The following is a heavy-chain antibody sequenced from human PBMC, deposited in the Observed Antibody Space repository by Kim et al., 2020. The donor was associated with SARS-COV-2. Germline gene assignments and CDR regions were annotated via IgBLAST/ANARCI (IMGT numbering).Heavy chain of an antibody. V-gene: IGHV3-33*06. CDR1: GFTFSSYA. J-gene: IGHJ4*02. Sequence: GGSLRLSCAASGFTFSSYAMHWVRQAPGKGLEWVAVIWYDGSNKYYADSVKGRFTISRDNSKNTLYLQMNSLRAEDTAVYYCAKEGRAAAGTNLDYWGQG. D-gene: IGHD6-13*01. CDR2: IWYDGSNK. CDR3: AKEGRAAAGTNLDY.